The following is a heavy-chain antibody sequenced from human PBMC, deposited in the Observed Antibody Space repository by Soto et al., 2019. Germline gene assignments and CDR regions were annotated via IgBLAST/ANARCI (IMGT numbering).Heavy chain of an antibody. Sequence: GGSLRLSCAASGFTFSNYGMHWVRQAPGRGLEWVAIIWHDGNNKYYADSVRGRFIISRDNSKKRLYLQMNSLRAEDTAVYYCASDLVGASDSYGLDVWGQGTTVTLSS. V-gene: IGHV3-33*01. J-gene: IGHJ6*02. CDR2: IWHDGNNK. D-gene: IGHD1-26*01. CDR3: ASDLVGASDSYGLDV. CDR1: GFTFSNYG.